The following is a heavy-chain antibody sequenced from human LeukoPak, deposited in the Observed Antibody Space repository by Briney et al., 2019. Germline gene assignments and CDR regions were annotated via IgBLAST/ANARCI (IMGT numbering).Heavy chain of an antibody. CDR3: ARVGIVVVPAAIPHFDY. CDR2: IYYSGST. V-gene: IGHV4-59*01. Sequence: PSETLSLTCTVSGGSISSYYWSWIRQPPGKGLEWIGYIYYSGSTNYNPSLKSRVTISVDTSKNQFSRKLSSVTAADTAVYYCARVGIVVVPAAIPHFDYWGQGTLVTVSS. CDR1: GGSISSYY. D-gene: IGHD2-2*01. J-gene: IGHJ4*02.